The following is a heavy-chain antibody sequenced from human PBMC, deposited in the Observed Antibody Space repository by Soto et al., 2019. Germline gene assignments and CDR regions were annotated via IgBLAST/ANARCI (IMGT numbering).Heavy chain of an antibody. J-gene: IGHJ5*02. D-gene: IGHD2-15*01. CDR2: INTGNGYT. CDR1: GYTFTSYP. CDR3: ARDRGGYCSGGSCSEAWFDP. Sequence: VSVKFSCKASGYTFTSYPVHWVRQAPGQRLEWMGWINTGNGYTKYSQKFQGRVSITRDTSASTTYMQLTSLRSDDTALYYCARDRGGYCSGGSCSEAWFDPWG. V-gene: IGHV1-3*04.